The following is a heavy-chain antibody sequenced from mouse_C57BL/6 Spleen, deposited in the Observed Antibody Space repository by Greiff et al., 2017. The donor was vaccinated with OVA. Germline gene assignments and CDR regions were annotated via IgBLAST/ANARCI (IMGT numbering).Heavy chain of an antibody. CDR3: ARGGYGSSTFAY. V-gene: IGHV1-82*01. CDR2: IYPGDGDT. CDR1: GYAFSSSW. D-gene: IGHD1-1*01. Sequence: VKLQQSGPELVKPGASVKISCKASGYAFSSSWMNWVKQRPGKGLEWIGRIYPGDGDTNYNGKFKGKATLTADKSSSTAYMQLSSLTSEDSAVYFCARGGYGSSTFAYWGQGTLVTVSA. J-gene: IGHJ3*01.